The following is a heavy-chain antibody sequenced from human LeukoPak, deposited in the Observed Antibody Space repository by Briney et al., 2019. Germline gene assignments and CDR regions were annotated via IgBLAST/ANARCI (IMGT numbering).Heavy chain of an antibody. CDR3: ARDPGFYSSSFGNRPRFDP. Sequence: GGYLRLSCAASGFTFSSYEMNWVRQAPGKGLEWVSYISSSGSTIYYADSVKGRFTISRDNAKNSLYLQMNSLRAEDTAVYYCARDPGFYSSSFGNRPRFDPWGQGTLVTVSS. CDR2: ISSSGSTI. V-gene: IGHV3-48*03. J-gene: IGHJ5*02. CDR1: GFTFSSYE. D-gene: IGHD6-13*01.